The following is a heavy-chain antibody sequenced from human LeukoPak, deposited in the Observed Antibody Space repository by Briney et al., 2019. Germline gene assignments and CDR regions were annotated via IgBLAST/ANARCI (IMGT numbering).Heavy chain of an antibody. CDR3: ARDREKQQLPQFFYYYYMDV. Sequence: PGGSLRLSCAASGFTFSTYSMNWVRQAPGKGLEWVSYISTSSSTMYYADSVKGRFTISRDNARNSLYLQMNSLRAEDTAVYYCARDREKQQLPQFFYYYYMDVWDKGTTVTVSS. J-gene: IGHJ6*03. CDR2: ISTSSSTM. D-gene: IGHD6-13*01. CDR1: GFTFSTYS. V-gene: IGHV3-48*01.